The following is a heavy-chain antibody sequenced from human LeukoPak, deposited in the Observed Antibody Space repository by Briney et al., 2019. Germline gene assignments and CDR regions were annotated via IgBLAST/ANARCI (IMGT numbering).Heavy chain of an antibody. V-gene: IGHV1-69*01. J-gene: IGHJ4*02. CDR3: ARGLRGPHYDILTGLDY. D-gene: IGHD3-9*01. CDR1: GGTFSSYA. CDR2: IIPIFGTA. Sequence: SVKVSCKASGGTFSSYAISWVRQAPGQGLEWMGGIIPIFGTANYAQKFQGRVTITADESTSTAYMELSSLRSEDTAVYCCARGLRGPHYDILTGLDYWGQGTLVTVSS.